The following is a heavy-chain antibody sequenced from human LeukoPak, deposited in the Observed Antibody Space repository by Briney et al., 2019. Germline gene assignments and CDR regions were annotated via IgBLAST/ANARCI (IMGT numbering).Heavy chain of an antibody. CDR2: INPNSGGT. V-gene: IGHV1-2*02. Sequence: GASVKVSCKASGYIFTSYFMHWVRQAPGQGLEWMGWINPNSGGTNYAQKFQGRVTMTRDTSISTAYMELSRLRSDDTAVYYCARVLGGSSWYVNTYYFEYWGQGTLVTVSS. D-gene: IGHD6-13*01. CDR3: ARVLGGSSWYVNTYYFEY. CDR1: GYIFTSYF. J-gene: IGHJ4*02.